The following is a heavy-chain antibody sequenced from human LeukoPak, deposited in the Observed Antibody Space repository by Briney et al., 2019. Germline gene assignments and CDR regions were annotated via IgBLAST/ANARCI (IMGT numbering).Heavy chain of an antibody. CDR1: GGTFSSYA. J-gene: IGHJ6*03. CDR3: ARDRGSSSVGYYYMDV. Sequence: SVKVSCKASGGTFSSYAISWVRQAPGQGLEWMGGIIPIFGTANYAQKFQGRVTITTDESTSTAYMELSSLRSEDTAVYYCARDRGSSSVGYYYMDVWGKGTTVTVSS. CDR2: IIPIFGTA. V-gene: IGHV1-69*05. D-gene: IGHD6-6*01.